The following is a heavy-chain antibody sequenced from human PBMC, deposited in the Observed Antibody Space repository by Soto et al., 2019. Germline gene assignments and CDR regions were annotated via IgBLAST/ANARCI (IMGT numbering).Heavy chain of an antibody. D-gene: IGHD6-13*01. J-gene: IGHJ6*02. CDR2: IYHSGST. V-gene: IGHV4-38-2*01. CDR3: ARIRSEQQLVRNYGMDV. CDR1: GYSISSGYY. Sequence: SETLSLTCAVSGYSISSGYYWGWIRQPPGKGLEWIGSIYHSGSTYYNPSLKSRVTISVDTSKNQFSLKLSSVTAADTAVYYCARIRSEQQLVRNYGMDVWGQGTTVTVSS.